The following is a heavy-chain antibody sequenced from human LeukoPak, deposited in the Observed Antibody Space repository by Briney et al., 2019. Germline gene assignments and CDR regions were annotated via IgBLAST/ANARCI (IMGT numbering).Heavy chain of an antibody. V-gene: IGHV4-34*01. CDR3: ARDRLAVAGTLTADY. CDR2: INHSGST. Sequence: PSETLSLTCAVYGGSFSGYYWSWIRQPPGKGLEWIGEINHSGSTNYNPSLKSRVTISVDTSKNQFSLKLSSVTAADTAVYYCARDRLAVAGTLTADYWGQGTLVTVSS. D-gene: IGHD6-19*01. J-gene: IGHJ4*02. CDR1: GGSFSGYY.